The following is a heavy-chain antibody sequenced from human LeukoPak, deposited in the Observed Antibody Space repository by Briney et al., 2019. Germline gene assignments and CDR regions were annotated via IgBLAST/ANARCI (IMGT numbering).Heavy chain of an antibody. CDR2: IYTSGST. J-gene: IGHJ5*01. CDR3: ARDVSGYSSSWYDC. D-gene: IGHD6-13*01. V-gene: IGHV4-61*02. Sequence: SETLSLTCTVSGGSISSGSYYWSWIRQPAGKGLEWIGRIYTSGSTNYNPSLKSRVTISVDTSKNQFSLKLSSVTAADTAVYYCARDVSGYSSSWYDCWGQGTLVTVSS. CDR1: GGSISSGSYY.